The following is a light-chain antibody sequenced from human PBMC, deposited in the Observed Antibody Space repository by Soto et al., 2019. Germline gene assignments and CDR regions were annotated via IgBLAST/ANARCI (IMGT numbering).Light chain of an antibody. CDR2: EVS. CDR3: GSYTSSSTLVL. CDR1: SSDIGAYKY. Sequence: QSALTQPASVSGSPGQSITISCTGASSDIGAYKYVSWYQQHPGKAPKLMIYEVSNRPSGVSNRFSGSKSGNTASLTISGLQAEDEADYYCGSYTSSSTLVLFGGGTKLTVL. V-gene: IGLV2-14*01. J-gene: IGLJ2*01.